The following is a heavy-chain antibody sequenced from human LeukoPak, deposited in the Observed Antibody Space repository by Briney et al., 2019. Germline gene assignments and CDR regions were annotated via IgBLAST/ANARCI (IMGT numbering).Heavy chain of an antibody. CDR2: VSHDEENA. D-gene: IGHD2-2*01. CDR3: ARGGFAYAPGAFDL. J-gene: IGHJ3*01. V-gene: IGHV3-30*03. Sequence: GGSLRLSCAASGFTFNYYVIHWVRQAPGKGLEWLAIVSHDEENAFYADSVKGRFTMSRDNSKNIVYLHMNSLRPEDTSVYYCARGGFAYAPGAFDLWGQGTSVTVSS. CDR1: GFTFNYYV.